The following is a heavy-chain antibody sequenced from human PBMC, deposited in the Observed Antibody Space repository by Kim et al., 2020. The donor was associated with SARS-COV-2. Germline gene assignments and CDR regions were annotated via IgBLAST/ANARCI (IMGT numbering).Heavy chain of an antibody. J-gene: IGHJ4*02. CDR1: GYTFTTYY. CDR2: SNPSDGST. Sequence: ASVKVSCKASGYTFTTYYIHWVRQAPGQGLVWMGISNPSDGSTSYAQKFHGRVSVTRDTSTSTIYMEVSSLRSEDAAVYYCARGFYGSGSVLDYWGQGTRVTVSS. D-gene: IGHD3-10*01. V-gene: IGHV1-46*01. CDR3: ARGFYGSGSVLDY.